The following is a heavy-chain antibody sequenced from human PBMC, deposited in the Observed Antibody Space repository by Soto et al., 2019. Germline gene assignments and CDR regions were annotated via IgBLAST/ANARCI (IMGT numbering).Heavy chain of an antibody. J-gene: IGHJ3*02. CDR2: IYHSGSN. V-gene: IGHV4-38-2*02. Sequence: SETLSLTCAVSCYSISSGYYWGWIRQPPGKGLEWIGSIYHSGSNYYNPSLKSRVTISVDTSKDQFSLKLSSVTAADTAVYYCARDGVSGSHGDAFDIWGQGTMVTVSS. CDR1: CYSISSGYY. D-gene: IGHD1-26*01. CDR3: ARDGVSGSHGDAFDI.